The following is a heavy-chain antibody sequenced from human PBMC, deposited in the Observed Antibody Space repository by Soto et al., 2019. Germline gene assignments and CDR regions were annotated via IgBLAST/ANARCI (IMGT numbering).Heavy chain of an antibody. CDR3: AKDIPAYSDFWIGYWGLDY. J-gene: IGHJ4*02. V-gene: IGHV3-9*01. Sequence: EVQLVESGGGLVQPGRSLRLSCAASGFTFDDYAMHWVRQAPGKGLEWVSGISWNSGSIGYADSVKGRFTISRDNAKNSLYLQMNSLRAEDTALYYCAKDIPAYSDFWIGYWGLDYWGQGTLVTVSS. CDR1: GFTFDDYA. D-gene: IGHD3-3*01. CDR2: ISWNSGSI.